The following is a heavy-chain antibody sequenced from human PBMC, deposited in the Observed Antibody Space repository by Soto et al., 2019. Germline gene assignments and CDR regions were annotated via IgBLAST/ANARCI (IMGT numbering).Heavy chain of an antibody. D-gene: IGHD2-21*02. CDR2: IIHTGST. V-gene: IGHV4-34*12. CDR1: GGSFRVYY. CDR3: ARPYCGGDCYMYYFDY. Sequence: SETLSPTGGCSGGSFRVYYWSWMRQPPGKGLEWIGEIIHTGSTNYNPSLKSRVTISIDTSKNQFSLKLSSVTAADTAVYYCARPYCGGDCYMYYFDYWGQGTLVT. J-gene: IGHJ4*01.